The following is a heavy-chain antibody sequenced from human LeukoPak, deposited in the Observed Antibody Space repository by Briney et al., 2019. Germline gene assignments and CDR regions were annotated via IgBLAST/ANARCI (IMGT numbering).Heavy chain of an antibody. D-gene: IGHD6-19*01. CDR2: INHSGST. CDR3: ARVLSRQWPRQYYYYGMDV. J-gene: IGHJ6*02. V-gene: IGHV4-34*01. CDR1: GGSFSGYF. Sequence: SETLSLTCAVYGGSFSGYFWSWIRQPPGKGLEWIGEINHSGSTNYNPSLKSRVTISVDTSKNQFSLKLRSVTAADTAVYYCARVLSRQWPRQYYYYGMDVWGQGTTVTVSS.